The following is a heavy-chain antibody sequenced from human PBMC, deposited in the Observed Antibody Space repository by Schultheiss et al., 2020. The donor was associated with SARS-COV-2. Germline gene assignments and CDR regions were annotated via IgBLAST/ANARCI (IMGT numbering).Heavy chain of an antibody. CDR2: INHGGST. D-gene: IGHD4-17*01. CDR3: ARHALYGDSFYGVDV. CDR1: GGSISSYY. V-gene: IGHV4-34*01. J-gene: IGHJ6*02. Sequence: SQTLSLTCTVSGGSISSYYWSWIRQPPGKGLEWIGEINHGGSTNYNPSLKSRVTISVDTSKNQVSLKLSSVTAADTAVYYCARHALYGDSFYGVDVWGQGTTVTVSS.